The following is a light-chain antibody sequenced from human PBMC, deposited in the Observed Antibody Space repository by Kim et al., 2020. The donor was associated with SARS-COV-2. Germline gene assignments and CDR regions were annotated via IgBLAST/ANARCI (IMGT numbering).Light chain of an antibody. CDR2: TAS. V-gene: IGKV1-9*01. CDR1: QDISRY. J-gene: IGKJ2*01. CDR3: QHLYDYPPEYT. Sequence: DIQLTQSPSFLSASVGDTVTITCRASQDISRYLAWYQQKPGKAPKLLIYTASTLESGVPSRFSGSGSGTEFTLTITSLQPEDFATYHCQHLYDYPPEYTFGQGTKLEIK.